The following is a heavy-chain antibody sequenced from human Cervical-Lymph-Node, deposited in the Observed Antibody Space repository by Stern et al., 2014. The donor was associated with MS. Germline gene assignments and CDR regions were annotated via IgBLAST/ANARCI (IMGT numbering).Heavy chain of an antibody. V-gene: IGHV1-46*01. CDR1: GYTFTNYY. Sequence: VQLVESGAEVKKPGGSVKVSCKASGYTFTNYYIHWVRQAPGQGLAWMGIINPSGGGTNYAQKFEGRVTMTRDTSTSTVYMEMSSLRSEDTAVYFCARDALAGTAVPRHVDYWGQGTLVTVSS. CDR3: ARDALAGTAVPRHVDY. D-gene: IGHD6-19*01. CDR2: INPSGGGT. J-gene: IGHJ4*02.